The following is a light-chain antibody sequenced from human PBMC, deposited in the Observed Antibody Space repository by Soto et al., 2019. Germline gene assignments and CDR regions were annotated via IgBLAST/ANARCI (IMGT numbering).Light chain of an antibody. J-gene: IGKJ2*01. CDR3: LHDYNYPYT. V-gene: IGKV1-6*01. Sequence: AIQVTQFPSSLSASVGDRVTITCRASQGIRNDLGWYQQKSGRAPKLLIFGASTLQSGVPSRFSGSGSGTDFTLTISSLQPEDFATYYCLHDYNYPYTFGQGTKVEIK. CDR2: GAS. CDR1: QGIRND.